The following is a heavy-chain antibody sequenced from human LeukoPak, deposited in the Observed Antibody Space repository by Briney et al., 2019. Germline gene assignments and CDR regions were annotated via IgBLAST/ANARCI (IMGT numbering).Heavy chain of an antibody. CDR2: IHHSGSS. CDR3: ARGIVGRPVNWFDP. Sequence: SDSLSLTCGVPGYSLSINNWWGWVRQPPGKGLDWIGYIHHSGSSKYILSLKNRVTMSLDTSKNQFSLKLSSVTAADTAVYYCARGIVGRPVNWFDPWGQGTLVTVSS. V-gene: IGHV4-28*03. J-gene: IGHJ5*02. D-gene: IGHD1-26*01. CDR1: GYSLSINNW.